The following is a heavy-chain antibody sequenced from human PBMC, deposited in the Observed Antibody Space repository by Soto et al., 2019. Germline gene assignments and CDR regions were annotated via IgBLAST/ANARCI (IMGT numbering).Heavy chain of an antibody. D-gene: IGHD4-4*01. CDR1: GFIFSTYS. CDR3: ARQGVHNYNEYNLDN. CDR2: ISGSLGYV. J-gene: IGHJ4*02. V-gene: IGHV3-21*01. Sequence: GGSLRLSCAASGFIFSTYSMHWVRQAPGKGLEWVSSISGSLGYVHYADSVKGRFTVSRDNIGTSLYLQMNSLRAEDTAVYYCARQGVHNYNEYNLDNWGLGTLVTVSS.